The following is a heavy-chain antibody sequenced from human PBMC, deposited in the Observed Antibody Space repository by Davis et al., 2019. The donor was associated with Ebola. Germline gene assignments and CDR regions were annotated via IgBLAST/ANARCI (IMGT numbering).Heavy chain of an antibody. D-gene: IGHD6-19*01. Sequence: SETLSLTCDVSGYSISSNHFWVWVRQPPGKGLQWIGSIYHNGSSKFNASLKSRVTISVDTSKNQFSLKLSSVTAADTAVYYCARVIAVAYDAFDIWGQGTMVTVSS. J-gene: IGHJ3*02. V-gene: IGHV4-38-2*01. CDR1: GYSISSNHF. CDR2: IYHNGSS. CDR3: ARVIAVAYDAFDI.